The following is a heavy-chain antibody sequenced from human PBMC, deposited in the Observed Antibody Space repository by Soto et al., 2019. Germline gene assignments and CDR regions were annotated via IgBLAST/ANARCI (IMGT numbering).Heavy chain of an antibody. Sequence: QVTLKESGPVLVKPTETLTLRCTVSGLSITDSEMGVSWIRQPPGQPLEWLAHIDSSGEKSYRTFLKSRLAISKDTPKSQIVLTMTNMDPADTAIYYCARRHLAVAVSPWFDPWGQGIPVTVSS. V-gene: IGHV2-26*01. D-gene: IGHD6-19*01. J-gene: IGHJ5*02. CDR3: ARRHLAVAVSPWFDP. CDR2: IDSSGEK. CDR1: GLSITDSEMG.